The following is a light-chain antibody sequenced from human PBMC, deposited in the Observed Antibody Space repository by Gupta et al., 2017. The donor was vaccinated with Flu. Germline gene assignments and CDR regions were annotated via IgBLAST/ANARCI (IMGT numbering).Light chain of an antibody. CDR3: AEWDDSVGGPV. Sequence: RFSLPCLGRFANVGSDSIDWYHQVPGMAPKLLIYGNNQRPAGVPDRFSDSRSGTSASLGISGLQPEEEGVYYCAEWDDSVGGPVFGGGTRLTVL. CDR1: FANVGSDS. J-gene: IGLJ2*01. CDR2: GNN. V-gene: IGLV1-44*01.